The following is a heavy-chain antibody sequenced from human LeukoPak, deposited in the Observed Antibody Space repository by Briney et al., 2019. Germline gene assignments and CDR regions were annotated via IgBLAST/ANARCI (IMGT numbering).Heavy chain of an antibody. J-gene: IGHJ5*02. CDR1: GFTFSSYA. V-gene: IGHV3-30*04. Sequence: AGRSLRLSCAASGFTFSSYAMHWVRQAPGMGLEWVAVISYDGSNKYYADSVKGRFTISRDNAKNSLHLQMNSLGAEDTAVYYCASYHFVATFDPWGQGTLVTVSS. CDR3: ASYHFVATFDP. D-gene: IGHD3-3*01. CDR2: ISYDGSNK.